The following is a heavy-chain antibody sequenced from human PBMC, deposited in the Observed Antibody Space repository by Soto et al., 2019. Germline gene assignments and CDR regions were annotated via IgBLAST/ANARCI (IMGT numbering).Heavy chain of an antibody. J-gene: IGHJ4*02. CDR2: IYYSGST. V-gene: IGHV4-39*01. CDR1: GDSISSSSYY. Sequence: SETLSLTCTVSGDSISSSSYYWGWIRQPPGKGLEWIGSIYYSGSTYYNPSLKSRVTISVDTSKNQFSLKLSSVTAADTAVYYCARLETGYWGQGTLVTVSS. CDR3: ARLETGY.